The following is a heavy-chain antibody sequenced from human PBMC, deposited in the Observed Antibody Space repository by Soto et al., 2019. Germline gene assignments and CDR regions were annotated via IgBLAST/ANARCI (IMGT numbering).Heavy chain of an antibody. V-gene: IGHV3-23*01. J-gene: IGHJ4*02. CDR2: XXGSGGST. CDR3: XXXXXXXXXXXXXXXXXFDY. CDR1: GFTFSSYA. Sequence: EVQLLESGGGLVQPGGSLRLSCAASGFTFSSYAMSWVRQAPGKGLEWVXAXXGSGGSTYYADSVKGRFTISRDNTKXXXXXXXXXXXXXXXXXXXXXXXXXXXXXXXXXXXXXFDYWGQGTLVTVSS.